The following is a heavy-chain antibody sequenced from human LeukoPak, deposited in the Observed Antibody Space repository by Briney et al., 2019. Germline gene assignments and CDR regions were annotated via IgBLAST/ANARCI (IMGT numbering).Heavy chain of an antibody. V-gene: IGHV5-51*01. D-gene: IGHD1-26*01. CDR1: GYSFISYW. CDR2: IYPGDSET. J-gene: IGHJ4*02. Sequence: GESLKIPCKGSGYSFISYWFGGLRQMPGKGLVGLGVIYPGDSETRYSPSFQGQVTISADKSNSTAYLQWSSLKASDTAMSYCERHAPYSGSYYPDYWGEGTLITVSS. CDR3: ERHAPYSGSYYPDY.